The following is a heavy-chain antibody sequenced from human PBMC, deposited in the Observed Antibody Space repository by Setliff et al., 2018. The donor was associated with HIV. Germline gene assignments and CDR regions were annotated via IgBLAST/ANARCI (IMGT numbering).Heavy chain of an antibody. CDR3: ARHPEQWLAHFDY. Sequence: PSETLSLTCAAYGGSLSGDYWGWIRQPPGEGLEWIGSINYSGTTYYNPSLKRRVTISVDTSKNQFSLKLNSVTVTDTAVYYCARHPEQWLAHFDYWGQGTLVTVSS. D-gene: IGHD6-19*01. CDR1: GGSLSGDY. V-gene: IGHV4-34*01. CDR2: INYSGTT. J-gene: IGHJ4*02.